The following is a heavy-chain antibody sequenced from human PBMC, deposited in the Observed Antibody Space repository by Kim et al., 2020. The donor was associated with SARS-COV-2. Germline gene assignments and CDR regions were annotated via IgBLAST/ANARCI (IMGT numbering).Heavy chain of an antibody. D-gene: IGHD6-13*01. CDR3: ARTLIAAAGFDY. Sequence: YYNPSLKSRVTISVDTSKNQFSLKLSSVTAADTAVYYCARTLIAAAGFDYWGQGTLVTVSS. J-gene: IGHJ4*02. V-gene: IGHV4-39*01.